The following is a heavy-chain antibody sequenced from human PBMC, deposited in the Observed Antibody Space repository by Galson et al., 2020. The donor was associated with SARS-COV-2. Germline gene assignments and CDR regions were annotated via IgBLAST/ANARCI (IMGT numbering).Heavy chain of an antibody. CDR3: ARAYDILTGYYRGAFDI. V-gene: IGHV4-30-4*01. CDR1: GGSISSGDYY. D-gene: IGHD3-9*01. Sequence: SETLSLTCTVSGGSISSGDYYWSWIRQPPGKGLEWIGYIYYSGSTYYNPSLKSRVTISVDTSKNQFSLKLSSVTAADTAVYYCARAYDILTGYYRGAFDIWGQGTMVTVSS. CDR2: IYYSGST. J-gene: IGHJ3*02.